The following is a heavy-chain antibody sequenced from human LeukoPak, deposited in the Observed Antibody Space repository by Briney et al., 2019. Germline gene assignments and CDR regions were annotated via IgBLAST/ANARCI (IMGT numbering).Heavy chain of an antibody. D-gene: IGHD6-13*01. CDR1: GFTFGDYA. CDR3: TRVYSSSWYDYYGMDV. Sequence: PGGSLRLSCTASGFTFGDYAMSWFRQAPGKGLEWVGFIRSKAYGGTTEYAASVKGRFTISRDDSKSIAYLQMNSLKTEDTAVYYCTRVYSSSWYDYYGMDVWGRGTTVTVSS. CDR2: IRSKAYGGTT. V-gene: IGHV3-49*03. J-gene: IGHJ6*02.